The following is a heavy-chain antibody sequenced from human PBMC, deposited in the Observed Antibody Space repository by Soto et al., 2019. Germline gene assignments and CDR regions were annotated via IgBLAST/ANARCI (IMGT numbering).Heavy chain of an antibody. Sequence: PGGSLRLSCAASGFTFSSYSMNWVRQAPGKGLEWVSSISSSSSYIYYADSVKGRFTISRDNAKNSLYLQMNSLRAEDTALYYCAKSQSPMVREVLAAFDYWGQGT. D-gene: IGHD3-10*01. CDR3: AKSQSPMVREVLAAFDY. CDR2: ISSSSSYI. V-gene: IGHV3-21*04. J-gene: IGHJ4*02. CDR1: GFTFSSYS.